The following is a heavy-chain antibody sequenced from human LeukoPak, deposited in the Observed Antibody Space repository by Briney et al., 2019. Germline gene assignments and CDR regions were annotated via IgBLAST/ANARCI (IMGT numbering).Heavy chain of an antibody. CDR3: ARRRSYYDGLDY. J-gene: IGHJ4*02. CDR2: INHSGST. V-gene: IGHV4-34*01. CDR1: GGSFSGYY. Sequence: SETLSLTCAVYGGSFSGYYWSWIRQPPGKGLEWIGEINHSGSTNYNPSLKSRVTISVDTSKNQFSLKLSSVTAADTAVYYCARRRSYYDGLDYWGQGTLVTVSS. D-gene: IGHD1-26*01.